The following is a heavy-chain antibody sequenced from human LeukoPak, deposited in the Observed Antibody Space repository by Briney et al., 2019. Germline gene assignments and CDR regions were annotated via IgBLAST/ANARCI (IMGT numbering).Heavy chain of an antibody. J-gene: IGHJ4*02. CDR2: IYYSGST. CDR3: ARTPYYYDSSGYSVRFDY. V-gene: IGHV4-59*01. CDR1: GGSISSYY. D-gene: IGHD3-22*01. Sequence: SEILSLTCTVSGGSISSYYWSWIRQPPGKGLEWIGYIYYSGSTNYNPSLKSRVTISVDTSKNQFSLKLSSVTAADTAVYYCARTPYYYDSSGYSVRFDYWGQGTLVTVSS.